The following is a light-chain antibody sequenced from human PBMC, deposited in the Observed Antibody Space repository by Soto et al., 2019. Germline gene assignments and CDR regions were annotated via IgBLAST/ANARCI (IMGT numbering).Light chain of an antibody. V-gene: IGKV3-20*01. Sequence: EIVLTQSPGTLSLSPGERAALSCRASQSLRSNYLAWYQQKPGQAPRLLIYGASNTAPGIPDRFSGRGSGTDCILTISRLEPEDFAVYYCQHYGSSLWTFGQGTKVEIK. CDR2: GAS. J-gene: IGKJ1*01. CDR3: QHYGSSLWT. CDR1: QSLRSNY.